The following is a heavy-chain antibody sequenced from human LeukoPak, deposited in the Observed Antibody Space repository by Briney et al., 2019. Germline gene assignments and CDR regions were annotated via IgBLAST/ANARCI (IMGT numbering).Heavy chain of an antibody. V-gene: IGHV3-30*18. D-gene: IGHD6-19*01. CDR3: AKGMAVAGTYFQH. J-gene: IGHJ1*01. CDR1: GFTFSSYG. Sequence: GGSLRLSCAASGFTFSSYGMHWVRQAPGKGLEWVAVISYDGSNKYYADSVKGRFTISRDNSKNTLYLQMNSLRPEDTAVYYCAKGMAVAGTYFQHWGQGTLVTVSS. CDR2: ISYDGSNK.